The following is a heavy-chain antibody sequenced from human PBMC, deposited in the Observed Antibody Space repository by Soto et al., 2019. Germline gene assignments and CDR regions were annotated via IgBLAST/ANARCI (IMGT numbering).Heavy chain of an antibody. D-gene: IGHD3-22*01. V-gene: IGHV4-59*01. CDR3: ARVILDYYDSSGLIRFDAFDI. J-gene: IGHJ3*02. CDR1: GGSISSYY. CDR2: IYYSGST. Sequence: SETLSLTCTVSGGSISSYYWSWILQPPGKGLEWIGYIYYSGSTNYNPSLKSRVTISVDTSKNQFSLKLSSVTAADTAVYYCARVILDYYDSSGLIRFDAFDIWGQGTMVTVSS.